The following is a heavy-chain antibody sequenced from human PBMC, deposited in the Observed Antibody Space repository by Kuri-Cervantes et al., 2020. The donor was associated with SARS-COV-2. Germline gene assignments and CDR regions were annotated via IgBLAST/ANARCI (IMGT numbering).Heavy chain of an antibody. V-gene: IGHV3-48*02. J-gene: IGHJ6*02. CDR1: GFTFSSYS. CDR3: ARENQGNYYDSSGYYHYYYYGRDV. Sequence: LTCAASGFTFSSYSMNWVRQAPGKGLEWVSYISSSSSTIYYAGSVKGRFTISRDNAKNSLYLQMNSLRYEDTAVYYCARENQGNYYDSSGYYHYYYYGRDVWGQGTTVTVSS. D-gene: IGHD3-22*01. CDR2: ISSSSSTI.